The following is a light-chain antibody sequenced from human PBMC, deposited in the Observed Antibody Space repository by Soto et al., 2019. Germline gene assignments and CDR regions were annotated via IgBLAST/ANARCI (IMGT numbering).Light chain of an antibody. CDR1: QSVGSN. CDR3: QQYNNWS. V-gene: IGKV3-15*01. Sequence: VMTQYPATLSVSPGETATLSCRASQSVGSNLAWYQQKPGQAPRLLIYAASTRATGIPARFSGSGSGTEFTLTISSLQSEDFAVYYCQQYNNWSFGQGTKVDIK. J-gene: IGKJ1*01. CDR2: AAS.